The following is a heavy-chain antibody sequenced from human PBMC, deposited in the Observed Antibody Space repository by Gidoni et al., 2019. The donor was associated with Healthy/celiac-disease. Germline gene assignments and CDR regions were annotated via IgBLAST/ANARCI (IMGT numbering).Heavy chain of an antibody. CDR3: ARDGTSTTAFDI. Sequence: QVQLVESGGGVVQPGRSLRLPCAASGFTFSSYAMHWVRQAPGKGLEWVAVISYDGSNKYYADSVKGRFTISRDNSKNTLYLQMNSLRAEDTAVYYCARDGTSTTAFDIWGQGTMVTVSS. CDR2: ISYDGSNK. J-gene: IGHJ3*02. V-gene: IGHV3-30-3*01. CDR1: GFTFSSYA.